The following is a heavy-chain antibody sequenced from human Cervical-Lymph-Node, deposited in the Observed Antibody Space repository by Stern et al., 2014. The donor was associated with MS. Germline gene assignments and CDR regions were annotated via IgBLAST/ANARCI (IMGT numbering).Heavy chain of an antibody. CDR3: APSSAI. CDR2: IRNKGNNYAT. Sequence: VQLVESGGGLVQPGGSLKVSCAASGFVFSASVIHWVRQTPGKGLEWVGRIRNKGNNYATAYGVSVKGRFSISRDDSKNTAYLHMNNLKVEDTAVYYCAPSSAIWGQGTMVTVSS. CDR1: GFVFSASV. J-gene: IGHJ3*02. V-gene: IGHV3-73*01.